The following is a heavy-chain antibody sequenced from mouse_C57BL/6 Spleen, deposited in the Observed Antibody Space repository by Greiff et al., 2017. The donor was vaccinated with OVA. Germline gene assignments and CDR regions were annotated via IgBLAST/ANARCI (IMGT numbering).Heavy chain of an antibody. CDR2: IDPYSGGT. J-gene: IGHJ4*01. CDR1: GYTFTSYW. V-gene: IGHV1-72*01. CDR3: ARSGGEGAIDY. D-gene: IGHD3-1*01. Sequence: QVQLQQPGAELVKPGASVKLSCKASGYTFTSYWMHWVKQRPGRGLEWIGRIDPYSGGTKYNQKFKNKATMTVDKPSSTAYMQLSSLTSEDSAVYYWARSGGEGAIDYWGQGTTVTVAS.